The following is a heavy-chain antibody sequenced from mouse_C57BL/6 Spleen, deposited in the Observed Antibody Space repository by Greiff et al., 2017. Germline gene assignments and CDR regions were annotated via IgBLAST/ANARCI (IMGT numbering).Heavy chain of an antibody. D-gene: IGHD1-1*01. CDR1: GYTFPSYW. CDR2: IYPGSGST. V-gene: IGHV1-55*01. J-gene: IGHJ3*01. CDR3: ARNYYGSSPWFAY. Sequence: LQESGAELVKPGASVKMSCKASGYTFPSYWITWVKQRPGQGLEWIGDIYPGSGSTNYNEKFKSKATLTVDTSSSTAYMQLSSLTSEDSAVYYCARNYYGSSPWFAYWGQGTLVTVSA.